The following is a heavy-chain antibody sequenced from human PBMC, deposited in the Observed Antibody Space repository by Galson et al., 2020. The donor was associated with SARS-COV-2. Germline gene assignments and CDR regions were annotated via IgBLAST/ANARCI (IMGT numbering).Heavy chain of an antibody. D-gene: IGHD3-9*01. Sequence: SETLSLTCTVSGGSISSGDYYWSWIRQPPGKGLEWIGYIYYSGSTYYNPSLKSRVTISVDTSKNQFSLKLSSVTAADTAVYYCARTPVLRYFDWLLYYYFDYWGQGTLVTVSS. CDR1: GGSISSGDYY. V-gene: IGHV4-30-4*01. CDR3: ARTPVLRYFDWLLYYYFDY. J-gene: IGHJ4*02. CDR2: IYYSGST.